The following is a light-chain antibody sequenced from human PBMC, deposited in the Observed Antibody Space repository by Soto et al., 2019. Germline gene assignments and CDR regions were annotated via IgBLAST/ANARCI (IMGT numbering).Light chain of an antibody. Sequence: VLTQSPGRLTLTPGERATLSCRASQSFSSSYLAWYQQKPGQAPRLLIYGASSRATGIPDRFSGSGSGTDFTLTISSLEPEDFAVYYCQHYGSALFTFGPGTKVDIK. CDR2: GAS. J-gene: IGKJ3*01. CDR1: QSFSSSY. V-gene: IGKV3-20*01. CDR3: QHYGSALFT.